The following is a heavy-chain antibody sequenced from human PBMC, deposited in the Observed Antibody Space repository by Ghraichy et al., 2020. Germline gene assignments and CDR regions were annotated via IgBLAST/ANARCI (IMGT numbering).Heavy chain of an antibody. CDR3: ARDQRHSTVTTSPLY. J-gene: IGHJ4*02. CDR2: SSYDGSHQ. CDR1: GFAFVSYG. V-gene: IGHV3-33*05. Sequence: GESLNISCAASGFAFVSYGIHWVRQAPGKGLEWVAISSYDGSHQYYADSVKGRFSISRDNSKNTLYLQMNSLRAEDTAVYYCARDQRHSTVTTSPLYWGQGTLFTVSS. D-gene: IGHD4-17*01.